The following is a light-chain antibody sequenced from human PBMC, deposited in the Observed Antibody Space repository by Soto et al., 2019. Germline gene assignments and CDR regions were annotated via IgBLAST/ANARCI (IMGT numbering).Light chain of an antibody. Sequence: QSALTQPASVSGSPGQSITISCTGTSSDVGAYNFVSWYQQHPGKAPQLMIFEVTDRPSGISNRFSGSKSGNTASLPISGLQAEDEGDYYCSSYTSSGTLVFGTGTKVT. CDR3: SSYTSSGTLV. J-gene: IGLJ1*01. V-gene: IGLV2-14*01. CDR1: SSDVGAYNF. CDR2: EVT.